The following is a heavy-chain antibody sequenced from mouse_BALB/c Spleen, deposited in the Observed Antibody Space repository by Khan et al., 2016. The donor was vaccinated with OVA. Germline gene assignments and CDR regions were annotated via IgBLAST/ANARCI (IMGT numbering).Heavy chain of an antibody. D-gene: IGHD2-14*01. CDR3: ARPTYRYAFGY. CDR1: GDSITSGY. CDR2: IIYTGNT. V-gene: IGHV3-8*02. J-gene: IGHJ3*02. Sequence: EVQLQESGPSLVKPSQTLSLTCSVTGDSITSGYWNWLRKFPGNKLEYMGYIIYTGNTYYNPSLKSRISITRHTSKNQYYLPLSSVTDEDTATYYCARPTYRYAFGYGGKGTLVTVAA.